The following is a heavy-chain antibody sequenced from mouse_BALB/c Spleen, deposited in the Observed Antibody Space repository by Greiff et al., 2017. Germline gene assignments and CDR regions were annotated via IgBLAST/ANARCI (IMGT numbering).Heavy chain of an antibody. CDR3: ARDYRYGFAY. D-gene: IGHD2-14*01. CDR2: IYPGGGYT. V-gene: IGHV1-63*02. J-gene: IGHJ3*01. CDR1: GYTFTNYW. Sequence: VQGVESGAELVRPGTSVKISCKASGYTFTNYWLGWVKQRPGHGLEWIGDIYPGGGYTNYNEKFKGKATLTADTSSSTAYMQLSSLTSEDSAVYFCARDYRYGFAYWGQGTLVTVSA.